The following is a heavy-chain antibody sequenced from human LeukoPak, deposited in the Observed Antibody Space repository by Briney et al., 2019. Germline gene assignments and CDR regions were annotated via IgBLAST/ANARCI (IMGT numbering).Heavy chain of an antibody. CDR1: GGSISSGSYY. CDR3: AKTDTLTGYHYFDY. J-gene: IGHJ4*02. D-gene: IGHD3-9*01. CDR2: IYTSGST. Sequence: PSETLSLTCTVSGGSISSGSYYWSWLRQPAGKGLEWIGRIYTSGSTNYNPSLKSRVTISVDTSKNQFSLKLSSVTAADTAVYYCAKTDTLTGYHYFDYWGQGTLVTVSS. V-gene: IGHV4-61*02.